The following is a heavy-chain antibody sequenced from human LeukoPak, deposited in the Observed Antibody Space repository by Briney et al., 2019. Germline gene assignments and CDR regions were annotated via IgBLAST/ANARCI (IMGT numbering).Heavy chain of an antibody. D-gene: IGHD1-26*01. J-gene: IGHJ6*03. CDR1: GFTFSSYG. CDR2: IRYDGSNK. V-gene: IGHV3-30*02. Sequence: GGSLRLSCAASGFTFSSYGMHWVRQAPGKGLEWVAFIRYDGSNKYYADSVKGRFTISRDNSKNTLYLQMNSLRAEDTAVYYCAKYGGGSYYYYYYMDVWGKGTTVTVSS. CDR3: AKYGGGSYYYYYYMDV.